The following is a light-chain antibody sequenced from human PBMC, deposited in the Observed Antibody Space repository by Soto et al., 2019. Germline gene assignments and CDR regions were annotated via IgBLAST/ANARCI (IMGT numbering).Light chain of an antibody. CDR1: QSVSRS. CDR3: QQYNNWPPFT. Sequence: EIVMTQSPATLSVSPGERVTLSCRASQSVSRSLAWYQQKPGQAPRLLIYGASTRATGSPARFSGSGSGTEFTLTISSLQSEDFAVYYCQQYNNWPPFTFGPGTKVDIK. V-gene: IGKV3-15*01. CDR2: GAS. J-gene: IGKJ3*01.